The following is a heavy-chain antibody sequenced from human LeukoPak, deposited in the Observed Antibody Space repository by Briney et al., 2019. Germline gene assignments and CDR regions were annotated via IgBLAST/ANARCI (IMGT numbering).Heavy chain of an antibody. J-gene: IGHJ4*02. Sequence: PSETLSLTCTVSGGSISSLYWSWIPQPPGKGVEWIGSISYSVTTLYNPSLQSRVSLSVDTSKNQFSLKLSSVSAANTAVYYCARGLISGAWSYFDYWGRGTRVAVSS. CDR1: GGSISSLY. V-gene: IGHV4-59*11. CDR3: ARGLISGAWSYFDY. CDR2: ISYSVTT. D-gene: IGHD6-19*01.